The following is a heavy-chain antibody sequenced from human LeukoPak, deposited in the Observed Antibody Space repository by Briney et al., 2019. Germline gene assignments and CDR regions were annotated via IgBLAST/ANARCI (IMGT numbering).Heavy chain of an antibody. J-gene: IGHJ5*02. CDR3: ARPYGSGWYWFDP. CDR2: INPNSGDT. D-gene: IGHD6-19*01. CDR1: GYIFTGYY. Sequence: GASVKVSCKASGYIFTGYYMHWVRQAPGQGLEWMGWINPNSGDTNYAQEFQGRVTMTRDTSITTAYMELSRLRSDDTAVYYCARPYGSGWYWFDPWGQGTLVTVSS. V-gene: IGHV1-2*02.